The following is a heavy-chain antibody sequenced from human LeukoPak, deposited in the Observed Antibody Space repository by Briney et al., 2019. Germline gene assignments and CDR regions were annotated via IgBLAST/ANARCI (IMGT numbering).Heavy chain of an antibody. CDR3: AKDLGTTNLWRAFDY. CDR2: VSGGGDST. D-gene: IGHD3-3*01. V-gene: IGHV3-23*01. J-gene: IGHJ4*03. Sequence: PVGSLTLSRVASGFTFSNNAMSWVRQAPGKGLEWVSAVSGGGDSTYYTDYVKGPFTISRDNSKNTLYLQMNSLRAEDTAVYYCAKDLGTTNLWRAFDYWGNGTMVPVSS. CDR1: GFTFSNNA.